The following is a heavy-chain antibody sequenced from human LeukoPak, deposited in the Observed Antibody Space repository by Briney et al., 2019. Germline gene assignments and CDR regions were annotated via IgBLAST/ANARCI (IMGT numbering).Heavy chain of an antibody. J-gene: IGHJ6*02. Sequence: PGGSLRLSCAASGFTFSSYGMHWVRQASGKGLEWVAVISYDGSNKYYADSVKGRFTISRDNSKNTLHLQMNSLRAEDTAVYYCAKVIHYDSSGPSFVPSYYHYYGMDVWGQGTTVTVSS. CDR1: GFTFSSYG. CDR2: ISYDGSNK. D-gene: IGHD3-22*01. V-gene: IGHV3-30*18. CDR3: AKVIHYDSSGPSFVPSYYHYYGMDV.